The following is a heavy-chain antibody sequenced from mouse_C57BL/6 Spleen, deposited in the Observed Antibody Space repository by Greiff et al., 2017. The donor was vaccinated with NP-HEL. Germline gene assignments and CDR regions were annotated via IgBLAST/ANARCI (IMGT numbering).Heavy chain of an antibody. CDR1: GYSFTSYY. Sequence: VKLQESGPELVKPGASVKISCKASGYSFTSYYIHWVKQRPGQGLEWIGWIYPGSGNTKYNEKFKGKATLTADTSSSTAYMQLSSLTSEDSAVYYCASNYGSSDEMDYWGQGTSVTVSS. CDR2: IYPGSGNT. V-gene: IGHV1-66*01. D-gene: IGHD1-1*01. J-gene: IGHJ4*01. CDR3: ASNYGSSDEMDY.